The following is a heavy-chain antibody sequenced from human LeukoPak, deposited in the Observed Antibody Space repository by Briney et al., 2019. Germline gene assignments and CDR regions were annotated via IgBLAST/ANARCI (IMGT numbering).Heavy chain of an antibody. D-gene: IGHD2-15*01. CDR2: ISAYNGNT. CDR1: GYTFTSYG. J-gene: IGHJ6*03. CDR3: ARALSPRYCSGGSCYPGLDYYYYMGV. Sequence: ASVKVSCEASGYTFTSYGISWVRQAPGQGLEWMGWISAYNGNTNYAQKLQGRVTMTTDTSTSTAYMELRSLRSDDTAVYYCARALSPRYCSGGSCYPGLDYYYYMGVWGKGTTVTVSS. V-gene: IGHV1-18*01.